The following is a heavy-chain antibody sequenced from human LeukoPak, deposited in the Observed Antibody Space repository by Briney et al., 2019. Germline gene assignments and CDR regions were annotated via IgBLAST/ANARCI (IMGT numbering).Heavy chain of an antibody. D-gene: IGHD6-19*01. Sequence: PGGSLRLSCAASGFTFSSYGMHWVRQAPGKGLEWVAVISYDGSNKYYADSVKGRFTISRDNSKNTLYLQMNSLRAEDTAVYYCAGPFSSGYWGQGTLVTVSS. CDR2: ISYDGSNK. V-gene: IGHV3-30*03. CDR1: GFTFSSYG. J-gene: IGHJ4*02. CDR3: AGPFSSGY.